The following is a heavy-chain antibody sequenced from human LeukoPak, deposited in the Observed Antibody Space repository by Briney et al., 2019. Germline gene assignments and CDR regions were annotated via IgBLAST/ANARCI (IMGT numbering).Heavy chain of an antibody. J-gene: IGHJ5*02. CDR2: ISRSGRYI. V-gene: IGHV3-21*01. CDR3: AREDMITFGGVPGWFDP. Sequence: GGSLRLSCAASGFTFSSYIMNWVRQAPGKGLEWVSSISRSGRYIYYADSVRGRFTISRDNAKNLLYLQMNSLRAEDTAVFYCAREDMITFGGVPGWFDPWGQGTLVTVSS. D-gene: IGHD3-16*01. CDR1: GFTFSSYI.